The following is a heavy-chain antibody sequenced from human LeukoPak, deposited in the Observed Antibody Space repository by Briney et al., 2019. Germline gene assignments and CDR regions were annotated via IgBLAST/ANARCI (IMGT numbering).Heavy chain of an antibody. V-gene: IGHV4-30-2*01. Sequence: PSQTLCLTCTVSGGSISSGGYYWSWIRQPPGKGLEWIGFIYHSGSTYYNPSLKSRVTISVDRSKNQFSLKLSSVTAADTAVYYCAAGGYDILTGKRFDPWGQGTLVTVSS. CDR3: AAGGYDILTGKRFDP. CDR2: IYHSGST. CDR1: GGSISSGGYY. J-gene: IGHJ5*02. D-gene: IGHD3-9*01.